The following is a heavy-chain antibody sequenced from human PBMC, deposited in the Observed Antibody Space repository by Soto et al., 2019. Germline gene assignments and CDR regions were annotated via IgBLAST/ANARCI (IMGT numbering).Heavy chain of an antibody. CDR2: INAGNGNT. CDR1: GYTFTSYA. D-gene: IGHD3-22*01. Sequence: ASVKVSCKASGYTFTSYAMHWVRQAPGQRLEWMGWINAGNGNTKYSQKFQGRVTMTRDTSASTAYMELSSLRSEDTAVYYCARARITMIVVVTFDPWGQGTLVTVSS. J-gene: IGHJ5*02. CDR3: ARARITMIVVVTFDP. V-gene: IGHV1-3*01.